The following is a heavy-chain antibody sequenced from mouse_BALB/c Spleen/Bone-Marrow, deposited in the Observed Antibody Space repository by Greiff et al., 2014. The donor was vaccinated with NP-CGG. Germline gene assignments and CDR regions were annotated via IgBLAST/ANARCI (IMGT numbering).Heavy chain of an antibody. CDR1: GFNIKDTY. V-gene: IGHV14-3*02. CDR3: APYYYGSSSFAY. Sequence: EVKVEESGAELVKPGASVKLSCTASGFNIKDTYMHWVKQRPEQGLEWIGRIDPANGNTKYDPKFQGKATITADTSSNTAYLQLSSLTSEDTAVYYCAPYYYGSSSFAYWGQGTLATVSA. D-gene: IGHD1-1*01. J-gene: IGHJ3*01. CDR2: IDPANGNT.